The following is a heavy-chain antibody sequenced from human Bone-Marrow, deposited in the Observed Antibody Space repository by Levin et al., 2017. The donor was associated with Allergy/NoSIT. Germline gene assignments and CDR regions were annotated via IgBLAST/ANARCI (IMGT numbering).Heavy chain of an antibody. CDR2: ISSSSSFI. J-gene: IGHJ4*02. CDR3: ACRTDGYKVF. CDR1: GFTFSTYS. D-gene: IGHD5-24*01. Sequence: GGSLRLSCAASGFTFSTYSMTWLRQTPGKGLEWVSSISSSSSFIYYADSVKGRFTISRDNSNNSVSLLMNNLRAEDTATYYCACRTDGYKVFWGPGILVTVSS. V-gene: IGHV3-21*01.